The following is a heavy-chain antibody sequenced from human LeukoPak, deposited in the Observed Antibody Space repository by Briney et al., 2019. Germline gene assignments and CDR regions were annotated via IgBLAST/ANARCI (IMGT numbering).Heavy chain of an antibody. V-gene: IGHV1-46*01. CDR3: ARGTYGSSAYYGTLNY. J-gene: IGHJ4*02. CDR2: INPSGGST. CDR1: GYTFTSYY. Sequence: ASVKVSCKASGYTFTSYYMHWVRQAPGQGLEWMGIINPSGGSTSYAQKFQGRVTMTRDTSTSTVYTELSSLRSEDTAVYYCARGTYGSSAYYGTLNYWGQGTLVTVSS. D-gene: IGHD3-22*01.